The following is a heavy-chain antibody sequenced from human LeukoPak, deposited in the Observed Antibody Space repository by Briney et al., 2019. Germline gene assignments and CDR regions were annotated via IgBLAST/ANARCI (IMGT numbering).Heavy chain of an antibody. D-gene: IGHD5-18*01. Sequence: PGGTLRLSCAASGFTFSRFGMSWVRQAPGKGLEWVLGISGSGGSTYYADSVKGRFTISRDNAKNSLYLQMNSLRAEDTAVYYCARSGYSYGPKILDAFDIWGQGTMVTVSS. CDR2: ISGSGGST. CDR1: GFTFSRFG. J-gene: IGHJ3*02. V-gene: IGHV3-23*01. CDR3: ARSGYSYGPKILDAFDI.